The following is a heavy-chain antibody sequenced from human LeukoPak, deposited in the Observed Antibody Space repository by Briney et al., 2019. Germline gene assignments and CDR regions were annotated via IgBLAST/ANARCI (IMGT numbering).Heavy chain of an antibody. D-gene: IGHD6-13*01. CDR3: ARDGSPAAGGYYYYYMDV. CDR1: GFTVSSNY. Sequence: GGSLRLSCAASGFTVSSNYMSWVRQAPGKGLEWVSVIYTGGSTYYADSVKGRFTISRDNSKNTLYLQMNSLRAEDTAVYYCARDGSPAAGGYYYYYMDVWGKGTTVTVSS. V-gene: IGHV3-66*01. CDR2: IYTGGST. J-gene: IGHJ6*03.